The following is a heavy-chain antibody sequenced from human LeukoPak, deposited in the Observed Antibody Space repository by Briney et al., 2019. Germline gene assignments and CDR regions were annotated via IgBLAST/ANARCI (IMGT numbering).Heavy chain of an antibody. CDR3: ARGIRMAARPGSRYFDP. D-gene: IGHD6-6*01. J-gene: IGHJ5*02. CDR1: GYTFTSYY. Sequence: ASVNVSCKASGYTFTSYYINWVRQATGQGLEWMGWMNPNSGNTGYARKFQGRVTMTRNTSISTAYMELSSLRSEDTAVYYCARGIRMAARPGSRYFDPWGQGTLVTVSS. V-gene: IGHV1-8*01. CDR2: MNPNSGNT.